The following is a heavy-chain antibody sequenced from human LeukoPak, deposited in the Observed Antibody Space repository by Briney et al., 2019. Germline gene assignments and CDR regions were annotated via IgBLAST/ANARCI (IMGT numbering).Heavy chain of an antibody. CDR1: GFTFSSYS. J-gene: IGHJ4*02. CDR3: ASSNSSGWYR. Sequence: NSGGSLRLSCAASGFTFSSYSMNWVRQAPGKGLEWVSSISSNSSYIYYADSVKGRFTISRDNAKNSLYLQMNSLRAEDTAVYYCASSNSSGWYRWGQGTLVTVSS. CDR2: ISSNSSYI. D-gene: IGHD6-19*01. V-gene: IGHV3-21*01.